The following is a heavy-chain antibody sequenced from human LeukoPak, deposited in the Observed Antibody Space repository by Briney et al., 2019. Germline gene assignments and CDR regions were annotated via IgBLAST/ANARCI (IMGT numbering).Heavy chain of an antibody. Sequence: SETLSLTCTVSGYSISSGYYWGWIRQPPGKGLEWIGSIYHSGSTYYNPSLKSRVTISVDTSKNQFSLKLSSVTAADTAVYYCARASCGGLRRYYFDYWGQGTLVTVSS. D-gene: IGHD2-15*01. CDR1: GYSISSGYY. CDR3: ARASCGGLRRYYFDY. CDR2: IYHSGST. V-gene: IGHV4-38-2*02. J-gene: IGHJ4*02.